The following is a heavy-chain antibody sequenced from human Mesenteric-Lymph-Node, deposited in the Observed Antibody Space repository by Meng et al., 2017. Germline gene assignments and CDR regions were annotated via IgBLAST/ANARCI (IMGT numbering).Heavy chain of an antibody. D-gene: IGHD2-15*01. CDR2: IYYSGST. CDR3: ARAICSGGSCYSKPAVDKLLYFDY. Sequence: SETLSLTCTVPGGSVSSGSYYWSWIRQPPGKGLEWIGYIYYSGSTNYNPSLKSRVTISVDTSKNQFSLKLSSVTAADTAVYYCARAICSGGSCYSKPAVDKLLYFDYWGQGTLVTVSS. J-gene: IGHJ4*02. CDR1: GGSVSSGSYY. V-gene: IGHV4-61*01.